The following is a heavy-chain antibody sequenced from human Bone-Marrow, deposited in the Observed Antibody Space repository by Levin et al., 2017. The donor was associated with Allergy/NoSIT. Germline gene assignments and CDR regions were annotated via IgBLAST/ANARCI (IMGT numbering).Heavy chain of an antibody. V-gene: IGHV3-7*01. D-gene: IGHD4-17*01. CDR3: ARGRVAGNTVTTYYFDY. J-gene: IGHJ4*02. Sequence: PGGSLRLSCAASGFTFSSYWMSWVRQAPGKGLEWVANIKEDGSEKYHVDSVKGRFTISRGNTKNSLYLQMNSLRAEDTAVYYCARGRVAGNTVTTYYFDYWGQGTLVTVSS. CDR1: GFTFSSYW. CDR2: IKEDGSEK.